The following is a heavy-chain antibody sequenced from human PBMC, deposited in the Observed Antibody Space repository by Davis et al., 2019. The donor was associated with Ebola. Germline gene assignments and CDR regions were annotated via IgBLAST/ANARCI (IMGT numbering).Heavy chain of an antibody. J-gene: IGHJ4*02. Sequence: ASVKVSCKASRYTFTSYGISWVRQAPGKGREWMGWISAYNGNTNYAQKLQGRVTMTTDTSTSTAYMELSSLRSEDTAVYYCARLGDGYNSDYWGQGTLVTVSS. CDR2: ISAYNGNT. V-gene: IGHV1-18*01. CDR3: ARLGDGYNSDY. CDR1: RYTFTSYG. D-gene: IGHD5-24*01.